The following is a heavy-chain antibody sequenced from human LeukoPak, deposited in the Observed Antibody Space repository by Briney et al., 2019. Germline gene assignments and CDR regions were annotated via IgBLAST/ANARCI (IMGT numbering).Heavy chain of an antibody. CDR3: ARVNYDSSGDDY. D-gene: IGHD3-22*01. V-gene: IGHV3-33*01. Sequence: GGSLRFSCAASGFTFSSYSLHWVRQAPGKGLEWVAVIWYDGSNKYYADSVKGRFTISRDNSKNTLYLQMNSLRAEDTAVYYCARVNYDSSGDDYWGQGTLVTVSS. J-gene: IGHJ4*02. CDR2: IWYDGSNK. CDR1: GFTFSSYS.